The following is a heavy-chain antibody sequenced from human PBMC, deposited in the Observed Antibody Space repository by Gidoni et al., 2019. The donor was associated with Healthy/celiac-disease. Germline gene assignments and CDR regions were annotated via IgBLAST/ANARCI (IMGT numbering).Heavy chain of an antibody. Sequence: EVQLLESGGGLVQPGGSLRLSCAASGFTFSSYAMSWVRQAPGKGLGWVSAISGSGGITDYADSVKGRVTISIENYKHQLYLQISSLNAEEPAVYYGAKAAGCSCGSCHGDFDYWGQGTLVTVSS. J-gene: IGHJ4*02. CDR3: AKAAGCSCGSCHGDFDY. CDR2: ISGSGGIT. V-gene: IGHV3-23*01. D-gene: IGHD2-15*01. CDR1: GFTFSSYA.